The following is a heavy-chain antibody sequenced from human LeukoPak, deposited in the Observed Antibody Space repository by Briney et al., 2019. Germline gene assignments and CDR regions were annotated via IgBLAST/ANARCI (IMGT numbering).Heavy chain of an antibody. CDR3: ARGGERANFYGLGSSPNWFDP. CDR1: GYTFISYD. V-gene: IGHV1-8*02. Sequence: ASVKVSCKASGYTFISYDINWVRQAAGQGLEWMGWMNPNSGNTGYAQKFQGRVTMTRNTSISTAYMELSGLRSDDTAVYYCARGGERANFYGLGSSPNWFDPWGQETLVTVSS. CDR2: MNPNSGNT. J-gene: IGHJ5*02. D-gene: IGHD3-10*01.